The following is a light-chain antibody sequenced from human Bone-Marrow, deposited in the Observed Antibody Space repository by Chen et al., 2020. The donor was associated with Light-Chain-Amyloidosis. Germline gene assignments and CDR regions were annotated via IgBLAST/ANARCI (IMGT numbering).Light chain of an antibody. J-gene: IGLJ2*01. CDR2: RNN. CDR1: SLRYYP. CDR3: SSRDTTGNHLL. V-gene: IGLV3-19*01. Sequence: SSELTQDPAVSVTLGQTVRITCQGDSLRYYPATWYQQKPGQAPVLVISRNNTRPSGIPDRFSGSSSGNAASLTITGAQAEDEADYHCSSRDTTGNHLLFGGGTSLTVL.